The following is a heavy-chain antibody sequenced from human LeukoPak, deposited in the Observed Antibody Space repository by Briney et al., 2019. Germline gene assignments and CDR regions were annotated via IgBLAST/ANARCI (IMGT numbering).Heavy chain of an antibody. J-gene: IGHJ4*02. Sequence: GGSLRLSCAASGFTFSSYSMNWVRQAPGKGLEWVSAISGSGGSTYYADSVEGRFTISRDNSKNTLYLQMNSLRAEDTAVYYCAKDSSGSGYWGQGTLVTVSS. CDR1: GFTFSSYS. V-gene: IGHV3-23*01. CDR2: ISGSGGST. CDR3: AKDSSGSGY. D-gene: IGHD6-19*01.